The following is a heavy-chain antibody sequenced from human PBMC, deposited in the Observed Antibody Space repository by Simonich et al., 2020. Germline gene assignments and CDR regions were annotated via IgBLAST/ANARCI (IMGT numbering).Heavy chain of an antibody. CDR2: LSKDGSNK. D-gene: IGHD7-27*01. CDR3: AREDLTGDAFDI. CDR1: GFTFSSYA. J-gene: IGHJ3*02. V-gene: IGHV3-30*07. Sequence: QVQLVESGGGVVQPGGFLRLSCAASGFTFSSYAMHWVLQAPGKGLEGGAVLSKDGSNKYYTASVKGRFNISRDNSKSTLYLQMNSLRAEDTAVYYCAREDLTGDAFDIWGQGTMVTVSS.